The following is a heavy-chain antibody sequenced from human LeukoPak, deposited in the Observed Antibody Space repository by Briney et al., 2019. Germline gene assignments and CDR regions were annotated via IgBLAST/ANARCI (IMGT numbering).Heavy chain of an antibody. CDR2: IYTSGST. Sequence: PSETLSLTCAVYGGSFSGYYWSWIRQPAGKGLEWIGRIYTSGSTNYNPSLKSRVTISVDTSKNQSSLKLSSVTAADTAVYYCARDRSGGDYALGYWGQGTLVTVSS. V-gene: IGHV4-4*07. CDR3: ARDRSGGDYALGY. D-gene: IGHD4-17*01. CDR1: GGSFSGYY. J-gene: IGHJ4*02.